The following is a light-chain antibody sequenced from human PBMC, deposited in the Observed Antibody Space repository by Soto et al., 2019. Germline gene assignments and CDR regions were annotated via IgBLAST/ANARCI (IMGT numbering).Light chain of an antibody. V-gene: IGKV3-20*01. Sequence: EIVLTQSPGTLSLSPGERATLSCRASQCVSSTYLAWYHQKPGQAPRLLIYGASSRATGIPDRFSGSGSGTDFTLTISRLEPEDFAVYYCQQYGSSTWTFGPGTKVEIK. J-gene: IGKJ1*01. CDR2: GAS. CDR1: QCVSSTY. CDR3: QQYGSSTWT.